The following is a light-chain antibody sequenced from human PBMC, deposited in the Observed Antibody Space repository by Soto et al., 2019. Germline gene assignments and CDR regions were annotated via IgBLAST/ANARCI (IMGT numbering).Light chain of an antibody. Sequence: QSVLTQPASVSGSPGQSITISCTGTSSDIGVYNYVSWYQQHPGKAPKLVICEVSNRPSGVSSRFSGSKSGNTASLTISGLRAEDEADYYCCSYAGSYTYVFGTGTKVTVL. J-gene: IGLJ1*01. CDR2: EVS. CDR3: CSYAGSYTYV. V-gene: IGLV2-14*01. CDR1: SSDIGVYNY.